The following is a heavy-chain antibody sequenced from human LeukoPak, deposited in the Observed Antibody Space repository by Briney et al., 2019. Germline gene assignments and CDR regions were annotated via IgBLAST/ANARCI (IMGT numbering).Heavy chain of an antibody. CDR1: AFTFSSYG. CDR2: ISGSGGTT. V-gene: IGHV3-23*01. CDR3: AKRRDGYNSGVFDY. J-gene: IGHJ4*02. D-gene: IGHD5-24*01. Sequence: GGSLRLSCAASAFTFSSYGMGWVRLAPGKGLEWFSTISGSGGTTYYADSVKGRFTISRDNSNSTLYLQMNSLRAEDTAVYYCAKRRDGYNSGVFDYWGQGTLVTVSS.